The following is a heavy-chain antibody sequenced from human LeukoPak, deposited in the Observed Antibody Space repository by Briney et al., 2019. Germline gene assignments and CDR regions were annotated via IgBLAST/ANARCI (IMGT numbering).Heavy chain of an antibody. J-gene: IGHJ3*02. D-gene: IGHD3-3*01. CDR3: ARALVRITIFGVVFGNHAFDI. CDR1: GGTFNNSA. CDR2: IMPLFGTA. Sequence: ASVKVSCKTSGGTFNNSAISWVRQAPGQGLEWLGGIMPLFGTAGYAQKFQGRVTITKDESTRTVYLELTSLTSDDTAVYYCARALVRITIFGVVFGNHAFDIWGQGTMVTVSS. V-gene: IGHV1-69*05.